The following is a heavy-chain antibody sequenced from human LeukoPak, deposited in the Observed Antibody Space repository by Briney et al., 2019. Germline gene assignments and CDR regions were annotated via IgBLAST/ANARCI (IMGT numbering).Heavy chain of an antibody. D-gene: IGHD3-22*01. J-gene: IGHJ4*02. CDR2: IYYSGST. CDR3: ARGKAYDSSGYYYDFPDY. V-gene: IGHV4-31*03. Sequence: PSETLSLTCTVSGGSISSGGYYWSWIRQHPGKGLEWIGYIYYSGSTYYSPSLKSRVTISVDTSKNQFSLKLSSVTAADTAVYYCARGKAYDSSGYYYDFPDYWGQGTLVTVSS. CDR1: GGSISSGGYY.